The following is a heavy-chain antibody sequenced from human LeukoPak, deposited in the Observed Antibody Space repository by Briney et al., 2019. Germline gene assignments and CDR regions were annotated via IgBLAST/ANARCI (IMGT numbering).Heavy chain of an antibody. J-gene: IGHJ3*02. D-gene: IGHD5-12*01. V-gene: IGHV3-7*01. CDR2: IKQDGSEK. CDR3: ARGLRDDAFDI. CDR1: GFTFSSHW. Sequence: GGSLRLSCAASGFTFSSHWMSWVRQASRRGLEWVANIKQDGSEKYYVDSVKGRFTISRDNAKNSLYLRMNSLRAEDTAVYYCARGLRDDAFDIWGQGTMVTVSS.